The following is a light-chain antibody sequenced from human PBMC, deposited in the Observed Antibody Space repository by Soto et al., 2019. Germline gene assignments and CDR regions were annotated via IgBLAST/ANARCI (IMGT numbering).Light chain of an antibody. J-gene: IGKJ3*01. Sequence: EIVLTQSPGTLSLSPGERVTLSCRASQSISSTYLAWYQHQPGQAPRLLIYDTSTRATAIPDRFSGSGSGTDFTLTISRMEPEDFAVYYCQQYGSSPWTFGPGTKVHIK. CDR2: DTS. CDR3: QQYGSSPWT. CDR1: QSISSTY. V-gene: IGKV3-20*01.